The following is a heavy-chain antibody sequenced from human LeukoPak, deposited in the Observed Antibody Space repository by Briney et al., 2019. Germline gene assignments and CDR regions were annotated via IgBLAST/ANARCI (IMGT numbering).Heavy chain of an antibody. J-gene: IGHJ5*02. D-gene: IGHD5-24*01. CDR3: TRGWNWFDP. CDR1: GDSVSSNGAT. Sequence: SQTLSLTCAISGDSVSSNGATWNWIRHSPSRGLESLGRTYYRSKWYSDYAVSVKSRITINADTSKNQFSLQLNSVTPEDTAVYYCTRGWNWFDPWGQGTLVTVSS. V-gene: IGHV6-1*01. CDR2: TYYRSKWYS.